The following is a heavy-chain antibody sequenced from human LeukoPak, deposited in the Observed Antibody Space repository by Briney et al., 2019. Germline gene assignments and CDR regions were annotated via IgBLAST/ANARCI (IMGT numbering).Heavy chain of an antibody. Sequence: PGGSLRLSCAASGFTFSSYWMSWVRQAPGKGLEWVANIKQDGSEKYYVDSVKGRFTISRDNAKNSLYLQMNSLRAEDTAVYCCARGWLSLLLTPYYFDYWGQGTLVTVSS. D-gene: IGHD3-22*01. CDR3: ARGWLSLLLTPYYFDY. CDR1: GFTFSSYW. CDR2: IKQDGSEK. J-gene: IGHJ4*02. V-gene: IGHV3-7*01.